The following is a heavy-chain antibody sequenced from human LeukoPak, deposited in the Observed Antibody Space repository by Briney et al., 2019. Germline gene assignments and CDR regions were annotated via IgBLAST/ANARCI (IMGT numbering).Heavy chain of an antibody. CDR2: ISAYNGNT. V-gene: IGHV1-18*01. Sequence: ASVKVSCKASGYTFTSYGISWVRQAPGQGLEWMGWISAYNGNTNYAQKLQGRVTMTTDTSTSTAYMELRSLRSDDTAVYYCAREGMLYDFWSGYSRAEYFQHWGQGTLVTVSS. CDR3: AREGMLYDFWSGYSRAEYFQH. CDR1: GYTFTSYG. J-gene: IGHJ1*01. D-gene: IGHD3-3*01.